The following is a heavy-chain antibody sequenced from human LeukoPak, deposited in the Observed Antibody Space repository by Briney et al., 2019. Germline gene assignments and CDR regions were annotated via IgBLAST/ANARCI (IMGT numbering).Heavy chain of an antibody. Sequence: GGSLRLSCAASGFTFNRYWMSWVRQAPGKGLEWVSSISSSNSYIYYADSMKGRFTISRDNAKNTLYLQMNSLRAEDTAVYYCARDRYSGSPDYWGQGTLVTVSS. CDR1: GFTFNRYW. CDR2: ISSSNSYI. D-gene: IGHD1-26*01. V-gene: IGHV3-21*01. J-gene: IGHJ4*02. CDR3: ARDRYSGSPDY.